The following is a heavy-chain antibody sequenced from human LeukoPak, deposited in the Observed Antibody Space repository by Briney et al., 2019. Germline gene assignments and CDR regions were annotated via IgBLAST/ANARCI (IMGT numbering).Heavy chain of an antibody. V-gene: IGHV3-30*03. CDR3: ARSDVAVYYYYYGMDV. CDR1: GFTFSSYG. Sequence: GKSLRLSCAASGFTFSSYGMHWVRQAPGKGLEWVAVTSYDGSNKYYAESVKGRFTISRDNAKNTLYLQMNSLRVEDTAVYYCARSDVAVYYYYYGMDVWGQGTTVTVSS. CDR2: TSYDGSNK. D-gene: IGHD6-19*01. J-gene: IGHJ6*02.